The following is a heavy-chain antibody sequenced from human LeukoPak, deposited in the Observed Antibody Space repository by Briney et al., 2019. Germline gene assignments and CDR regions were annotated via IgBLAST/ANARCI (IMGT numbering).Heavy chain of an antibody. Sequence: GGSLRLSCAASGFTFISHTMSWVRQAPGKGLEWVSVISGSGGSTYYADSVKGRFTISRDNSKNTLYLQMNSLRAEDTAVYYCAKDPGNYYDSSGSRDYWGQGTLVTVSS. CDR2: ISGSGGST. D-gene: IGHD3-22*01. CDR1: GFTFISHT. V-gene: IGHV3-23*01. CDR3: AKDPGNYYDSSGSRDY. J-gene: IGHJ4*02.